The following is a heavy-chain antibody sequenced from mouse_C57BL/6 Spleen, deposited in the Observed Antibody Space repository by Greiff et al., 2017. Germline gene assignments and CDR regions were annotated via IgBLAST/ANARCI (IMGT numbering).Heavy chain of an antibody. CDR1: GYTFTSYW. CDR3: ARGRNYFDY. J-gene: IGHJ2*01. V-gene: IGHV1-59*01. Sequence: QVQLQQPGAELVRPGTSVKLSCKASGYTFTSYWMHWVKQRPGQGLEWIGVIDPSDSYTNYNQKVKGKATLTVDTSSSTAYMQLSSLTSEDSAVYYCARGRNYFDYWGQGTTLTVSS. CDR2: IDPSDSYT.